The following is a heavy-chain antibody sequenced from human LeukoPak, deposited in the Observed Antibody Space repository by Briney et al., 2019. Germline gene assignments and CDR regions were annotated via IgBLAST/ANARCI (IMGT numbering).Heavy chain of an antibody. CDR1: GFTFSSYE. CDR3: AREVVTAILDY. CDR2: ISSSGSTI. V-gene: IGHV3-48*03. Sequence: GGSLRLSCAASGFTFSSYEMNWVRQAPGKGLEWVSYISSSGSTIYYADSVKGRFTISRDNAKNSLYLQMNSLRAEDTAVYYCAREVVTAILDYWDQGTLVTVSS. D-gene: IGHD2-21*02. J-gene: IGHJ4*02.